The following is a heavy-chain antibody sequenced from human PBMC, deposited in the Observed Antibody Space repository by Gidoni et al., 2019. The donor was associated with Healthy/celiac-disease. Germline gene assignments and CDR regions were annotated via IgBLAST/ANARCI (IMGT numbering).Heavy chain of an antibody. D-gene: IGHD3-9*01. J-gene: IGHJ6*02. V-gene: IGHV1-18*01. CDR3: ARRPIRYHYYYYGMDV. CDR2: ISAYNGNT. Sequence: QVQLVQSGAEGKKTGASVKVSCKACGYTFTSYGIRWVRQAPGQGLEWMGWISAYNGNTNSAQKLPVRVTMTTAPSTSTAYMELRSLRSDDPAVYYCARRPIRYHYYYYGMDVWGQGTTVTVSS. CDR1: GYTFTSYG.